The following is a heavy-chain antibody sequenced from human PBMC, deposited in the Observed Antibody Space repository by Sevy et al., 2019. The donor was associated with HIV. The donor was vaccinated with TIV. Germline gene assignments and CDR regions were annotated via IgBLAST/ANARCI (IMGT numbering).Heavy chain of an antibody. V-gene: IGHV1-2*02. Sequence: ASVKVSCKASGYTFTDYYIHWVRQAPGQGLEWMAWINPNDGVTNYAQRFQGEVTVTRDTSISTAYMELRRLRSDDTAIYYCARLTTMPTSDLYGMDVWGQGTTVTVSS. CDR1: GYTFTDYY. CDR2: INPNDGVT. D-gene: IGHD1-1*01. CDR3: ARLTTMPTSDLYGMDV. J-gene: IGHJ6*02.